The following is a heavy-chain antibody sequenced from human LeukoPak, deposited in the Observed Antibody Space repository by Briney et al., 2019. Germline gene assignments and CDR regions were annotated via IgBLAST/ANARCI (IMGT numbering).Heavy chain of an antibody. CDR3: ARPTRAEWYDSSGYYPTAFDI. CDR2: ISAYNGNT. CDR1: GYTFTSYG. J-gene: IGHJ3*02. Sequence: GASVKVSCKASGYTFTSYGISWVRQAPGQGLEWMGWISAYNGNTNYAQKLQGRVTMTTDTSTSTAYMELRSLRSDDTAVYYCARPTRAEWYDSSGYYPTAFDIWGQGTMVTVSS. D-gene: IGHD3-22*01. V-gene: IGHV1-18*01.